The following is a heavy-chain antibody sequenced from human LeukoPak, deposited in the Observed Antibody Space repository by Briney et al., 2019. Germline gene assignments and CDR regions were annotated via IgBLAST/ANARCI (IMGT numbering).Heavy chain of an antibody. Sequence: GGSLRLSCAASGFTFSSYGMHWVRQAPGKGLEWVSSISSSSSYIYYADSVKGRFTISRDNAKNSLYLQMNSLRAEDTALYYCAKVISGWAQCDCWGQGTLVTVSS. D-gene: IGHD6-19*01. J-gene: IGHJ4*02. CDR3: AKVISGWAQCDC. CDR1: GFTFSSYG. CDR2: ISSSSSYI. V-gene: IGHV3-21*04.